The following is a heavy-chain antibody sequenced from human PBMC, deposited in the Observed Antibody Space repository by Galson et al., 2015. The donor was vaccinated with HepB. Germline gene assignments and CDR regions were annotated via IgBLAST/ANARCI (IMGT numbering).Heavy chain of an antibody. J-gene: IGHJ2*01. CDR2: ISYDGSNK. CDR3: ARASLFWYFDL. D-gene: IGHD3-10*01. CDR1: GFTFSSYA. V-gene: IGHV3-30*04. Sequence: LRLSCAASGFTFSSYAMHWVRQAPGKGLEWVAVISYDGSNKYYADSVKGRFTISRDNSKNTLYLQMNSLRAEDTAVYYCARASLFWYFDLWGRGTLVTVSS.